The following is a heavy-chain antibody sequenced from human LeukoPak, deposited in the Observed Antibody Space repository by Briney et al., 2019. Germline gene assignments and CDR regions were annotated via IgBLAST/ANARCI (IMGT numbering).Heavy chain of an antibody. D-gene: IGHD3-9*01. J-gene: IGHJ6*03. CDR3: ARQVLATYYDILTGYYLLDYYYMDV. CDR2: ISSSGSYI. CDR1: GFTFSNYI. Sequence: PGGSLRLSCAASGFTFSNYIMNWVRQAPGKGLEWVSSISSSGSYIYYADSVKGRFTISRDNAKNSLYLQMNSLRAEDTAVYYCARQVLATYYDILTGYYLLDYYYMDVWGKGTTVTVSS. V-gene: IGHV3-21*01.